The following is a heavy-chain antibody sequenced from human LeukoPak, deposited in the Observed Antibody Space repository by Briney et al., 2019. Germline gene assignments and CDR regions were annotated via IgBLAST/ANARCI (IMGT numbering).Heavy chain of an antibody. J-gene: IGHJ4*02. Sequence: PGGSLRLSCAASGFTFSSYATSWVRQAPGKGLEWVSAISGSGGSTYYADSVKGRFTISRDNSKNTLYLQMNSLRAEDTAVYYCASRYCSGGSCYVLGYWGQGTLVTVSS. CDR1: GFTFSSYA. CDR3: ASRYCSGGSCYVLGY. D-gene: IGHD2-15*01. CDR2: ISGSGGST. V-gene: IGHV3-23*01.